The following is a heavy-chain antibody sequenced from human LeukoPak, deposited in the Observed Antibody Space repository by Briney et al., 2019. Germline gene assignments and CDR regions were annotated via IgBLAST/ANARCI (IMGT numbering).Heavy chain of an antibody. V-gene: IGHV3-21*01. CDR3: AGAGANEYGDYGWFDP. CDR2: ISSSSSYI. Sequence: GGSLRLSCAASGFTFSSYSMNWVRQAPGKGLEWVSSISSSSSYIYYADSVKGRFTISRDNAKNSLYLQMNSLRAEDTAVYYCAGAGANEYGDYGWFDPWGQGTLVTVSS. CDR1: GFTFSSYS. D-gene: IGHD4-17*01. J-gene: IGHJ5*02.